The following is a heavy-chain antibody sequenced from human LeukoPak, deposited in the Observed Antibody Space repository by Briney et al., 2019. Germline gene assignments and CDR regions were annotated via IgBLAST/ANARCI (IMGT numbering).Heavy chain of an antibody. CDR2: ISSSSSYI. CDR1: GFTFSSYS. V-gene: IGHV3-21*01. CDR3: ARDTTQWLANFDY. D-gene: IGHD6-19*01. J-gene: IGHJ4*02. Sequence: GGSLRLSCAASGFTFSSYSMNWVRQAPGKGLEWVSSISSSSSYIYYADSVKGRFTISRDNAKNSLYPQMNSLRAEDTAVYYCARDTTQWLANFDYWGQGTLVTVSS.